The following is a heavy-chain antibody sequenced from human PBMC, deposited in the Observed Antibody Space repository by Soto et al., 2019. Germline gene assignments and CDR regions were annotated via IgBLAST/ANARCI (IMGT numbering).Heavy chain of an antibody. D-gene: IGHD3-10*01. V-gene: IGHV4-31*03. J-gene: IGHJ3*01. CDR3: ARDHGPRGAFDF. CDR2: ISYSGTT. CDR1: GGSISSRGYY. Sequence: QVQLQESGPGLVKPSQTLSLTCTVPGGSISSRGYYWDWIRQHPGEGLEWIGYISYSGTTNYNPSLKSRVTISVDTSNNQLSLKLSSVTAADTAVYYCARDHGPRGAFDFWGQGTMVTVSS.